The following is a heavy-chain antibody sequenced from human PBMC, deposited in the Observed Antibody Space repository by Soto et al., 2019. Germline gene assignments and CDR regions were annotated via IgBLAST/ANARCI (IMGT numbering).Heavy chain of an antibody. CDR2: MYYGGRT. CDR1: GGSISSYY. V-gene: IGHV4-59*08. CDR3: ARGTPSPLIVRSSRGPWFDP. Sequence: KPSETLSLTCTVSGGSISSYYWSWIRQPPGKGLEWIGYMYYGGRTNYNPSLKSRVTISVDTSKMQVSLKLSSVTAADTAVYFCARGTPSPLIVRSSRGPWFDPWGQGTLVTVSS. D-gene: IGHD2-15*01. J-gene: IGHJ5*02.